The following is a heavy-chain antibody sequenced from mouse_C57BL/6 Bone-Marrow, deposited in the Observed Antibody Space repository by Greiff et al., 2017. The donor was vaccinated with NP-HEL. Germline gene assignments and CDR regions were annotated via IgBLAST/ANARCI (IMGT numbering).Heavy chain of an antibody. Sequence: QVQLKQSGAELVRPGASVKLSCKASGYTFTDYYINWVKQRPGQGLEWIARIYPGSGNTYYNEKFKGKATLTAEKSSSTAYMQLSSLTSEDSAVYFCAREAYYSNYSWFAYWGQGTLVTVSA. CDR2: IYPGSGNT. V-gene: IGHV1-76*01. CDR1: GYTFTDYY. CDR3: AREAYYSNYSWFAY. D-gene: IGHD2-5*01. J-gene: IGHJ3*01.